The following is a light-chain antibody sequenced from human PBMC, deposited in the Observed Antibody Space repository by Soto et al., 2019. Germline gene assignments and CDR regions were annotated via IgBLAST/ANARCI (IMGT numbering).Light chain of an antibody. CDR2: DVS. Sequence: QSVLTQPASVSGSPGQSITISCTGTSSDVGGYNYVSWYQQHPGKAPKLIIYDVSNRPSGVSNRFSGSKSGNTASLTISGLQAEDEADYYRSSYTSSYTLVFGGGTQLT. CDR3: SSYTSSYTLV. J-gene: IGLJ2*01. V-gene: IGLV2-14*01. CDR1: SSDVGGYNY.